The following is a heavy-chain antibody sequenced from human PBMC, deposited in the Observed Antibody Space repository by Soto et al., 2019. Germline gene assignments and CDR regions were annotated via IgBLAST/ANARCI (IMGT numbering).Heavy chain of an antibody. D-gene: IGHD3-10*01. Sequence: SETLSLTCTVSGGSLSSYYWSWIQQPPGKGLEWIGYIYYSGSTNYNPSLKSRVTISVDTSKNQFSLKLSPVTAADTAVYYCARDRQRSMVRGIDGMDVWGQGTTVTVSS. V-gene: IGHV4-59*01. CDR3: ARDRQRSMVRGIDGMDV. CDR2: IYYSGST. J-gene: IGHJ6*02. CDR1: GGSLSSYY.